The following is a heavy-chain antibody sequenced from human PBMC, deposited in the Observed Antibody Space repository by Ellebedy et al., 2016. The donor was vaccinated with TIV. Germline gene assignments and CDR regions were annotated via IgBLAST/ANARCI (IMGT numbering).Heavy chain of an antibody. V-gene: IGHV3-30*03. CDR2: TSSDGRNR. J-gene: IGHJ3*02. CDR3: ARRNDFDI. CDR1: GFTLRTYG. Sequence: GESLKISXAASGFTLRTYGIHWVRQAPGKGLEWVAVTSSDGRNRYYADSVKGRFTISRDNAKNSLYLQMNSLRAEDTAVYFCARRNDFDIWGQGTMVTVSS.